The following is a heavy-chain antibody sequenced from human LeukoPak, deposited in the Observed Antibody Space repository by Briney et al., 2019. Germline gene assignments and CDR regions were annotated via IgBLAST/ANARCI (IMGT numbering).Heavy chain of an antibody. CDR1: GGSISSSSYY. D-gene: IGHD6-6*01. CDR3: ARGLKYSSSSNWFDP. Sequence: SETLSLTCTVSGGSISSSSYYWGWIRQPPGKGLEWIGSIYYSGSTYYNPSLKSRVTISVDTSKNQFSLKLSSVTAADTAVYYCARGLKYSSSSNWFDPWGQGTLVTVSS. J-gene: IGHJ5*02. CDR2: IYYSGST. V-gene: IGHV4-39*07.